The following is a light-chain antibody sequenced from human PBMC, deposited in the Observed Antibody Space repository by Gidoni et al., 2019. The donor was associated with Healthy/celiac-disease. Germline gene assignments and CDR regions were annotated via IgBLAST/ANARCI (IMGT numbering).Light chain of an antibody. CDR3: QAWDSSTVV. Sequence: SYELTQPPPVSLSPGQTASITCSGAKLGDKYACWYQQKPGQSPVLVIYQDSKRPSGIPERFSGSNSGNTATLTISGTQAMDEADYYCQAWDSSTVVFGGGTKLTVL. J-gene: IGLJ2*01. CDR2: QDS. V-gene: IGLV3-1*01. CDR1: KLGDKY.